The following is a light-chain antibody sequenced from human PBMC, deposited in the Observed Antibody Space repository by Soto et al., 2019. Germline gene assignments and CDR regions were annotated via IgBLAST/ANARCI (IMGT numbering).Light chain of an antibody. CDR2: DAS. CDR3: QQYNSYPF. J-gene: IGKJ2*01. CDR1: QSISSW. Sequence: DIQMTQSPSTLSASVGDRVTITCRASQSISSWLAWYQQKPGKAPKLLIYDASSLESGVPLRFSGSGSGTEFTLTISSLQPDDFATYYCQQYNSYPFFGQGTKLEIK. V-gene: IGKV1-5*01.